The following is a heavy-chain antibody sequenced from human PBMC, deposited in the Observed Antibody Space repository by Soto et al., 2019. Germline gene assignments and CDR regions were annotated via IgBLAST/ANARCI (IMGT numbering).Heavy chain of an antibody. D-gene: IGHD1-26*01. CDR1: GFTFSDYG. J-gene: IGHJ4*01. CDR2: ISHEGGTQ. V-gene: IGHV3-30*18. Sequence: GGSLRLSCAASGFTFSDYGIDWIRQAPGKGLEWVAVISHEGGTQYYADSVRGRFTVSRDNSKNILYLQMDSLRPEDTAVYFCAKEGSPKVSRWDDYWGGGTLVAVSS. CDR3: AKEGSPKVSRWDDY.